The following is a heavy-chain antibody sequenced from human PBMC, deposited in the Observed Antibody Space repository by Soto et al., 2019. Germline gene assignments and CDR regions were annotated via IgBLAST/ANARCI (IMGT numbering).Heavy chain of an antibody. CDR1: GGSISSGGYS. J-gene: IGHJ4*02. D-gene: IGHD3-22*01. V-gene: IGHV4-30-2*01. CDR2: IYHSGST. Sequence: QLQLQESGSGLVKPSQTLSLTCAVSGGSISSGGYSWSWIRQPPGKGLEWIGYIYHSGSTYYNPSLKSRVTIAVDRSKHQFSLKLSSVTAADTAVYYCARGGVDYYDSSGYYFSPYYFDYWGQGTLVTVSS. CDR3: ARGGVDYYDSSGYYFSPYYFDY.